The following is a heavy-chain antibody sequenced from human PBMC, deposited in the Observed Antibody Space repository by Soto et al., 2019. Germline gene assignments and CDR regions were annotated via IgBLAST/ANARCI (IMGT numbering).Heavy chain of an antibody. CDR2: ISSGAATI. CDR3: ARDRGYSAYGAGNDAFDI. V-gene: IGHV3-48*03. CDR1: GVTCSGYG. D-gene: IGHD5-12*01. J-gene: IGHJ3*02. Sequence: GGSLRLSWGASGVTCSGYGMNWVRQDPGKGLEWVSYISSGAATIYYADSVKGRFTISRDNAKNSLYLQMNSLRAEDTAVYYCARDRGYSAYGAGNDAFDIWGQGTTVTVSS.